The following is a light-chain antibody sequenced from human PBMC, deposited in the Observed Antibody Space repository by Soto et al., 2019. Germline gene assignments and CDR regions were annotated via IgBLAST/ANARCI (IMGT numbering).Light chain of an antibody. V-gene: IGLV2-14*01. CDR2: EVS. Sequence: HSVLTQPASVSGSPGQSITISCTGTRSDVGGYNYVSWYQQHPGKAPKLMIYEVSNRPSGVSNRFSGSKSGNTASLTISGLQAEDEADYYCSSYTSSSSPYVFGTGTKVTVL. CDR3: SSYTSSSSPYV. CDR1: RSDVGGYNY. J-gene: IGLJ1*01.